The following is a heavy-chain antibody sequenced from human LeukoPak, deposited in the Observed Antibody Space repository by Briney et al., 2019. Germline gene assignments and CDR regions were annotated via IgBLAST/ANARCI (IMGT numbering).Heavy chain of an antibody. V-gene: IGHV4-4*07. CDR3: AREAKPANAAGLDV. D-gene: IGHD4/OR15-4a*01. CDR2: LYVSDNNNYASGTT. J-gene: IGHJ6*02. CDR1: GDSISGYY. Sequence: PSETLSLTCTVFGDSISGYYRSWIRQPAGKGLEWIGRLYVSDNNNYASGTTHSNPSLRSRLTMSPDTSKNKLSLRLSSVTAADAAVYFCAREAKPANAAGLDVWGQGTTVTVSS.